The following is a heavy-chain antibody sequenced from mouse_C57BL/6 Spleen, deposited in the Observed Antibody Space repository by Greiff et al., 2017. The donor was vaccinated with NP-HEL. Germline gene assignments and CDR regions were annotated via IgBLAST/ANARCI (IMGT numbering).Heavy chain of an antibody. CDR2: ISGGGGNT. D-gene: IGHD2-2*01. J-gene: IGHJ4*01. Sequence: EVQVVESGGGLVKPGGSLKLSCAASGFTFSSYTMSWVRQTPEKRLEWVATISGGGGNTYYPDSVKGRFTISRDNAKNTLYLQMSSLRSEDTALYYCARQYGYDVDAMDYWGQGTSVTVSS. CDR1: GFTFSSYT. V-gene: IGHV5-9*01. CDR3: ARQYGYDVDAMDY.